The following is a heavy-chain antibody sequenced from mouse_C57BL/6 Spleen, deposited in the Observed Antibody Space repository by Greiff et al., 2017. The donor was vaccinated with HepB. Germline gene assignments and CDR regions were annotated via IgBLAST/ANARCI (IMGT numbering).Heavy chain of an antibody. CDR2: IDPSDSYT. V-gene: IGHV1-50*01. Sequence: VQLQQPGAELVKPGASVKLSCKASGYTFTSYWMQWVKQRPGQGLEWIGEIDPSDSYTNYNQKFKGKATLTVDTSSSTAYMQRSSLTSEDSAVYYCARSPITTVVFDYWGQGTTLTVSS. CDR1: GYTFTSYW. CDR3: ARSPITTVVFDY. D-gene: IGHD1-1*01. J-gene: IGHJ2*01.